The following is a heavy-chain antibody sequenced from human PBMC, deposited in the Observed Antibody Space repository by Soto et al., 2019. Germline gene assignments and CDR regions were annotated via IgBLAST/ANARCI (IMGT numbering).Heavy chain of an antibody. D-gene: IGHD3-22*01. CDR1: GYTFTSSG. J-gene: IGHJ3*01. Sequence: QVHLVQSGAEVKKPGASVKVSCKASGYTFTSSGMSWVRQAPGQGLEWMGWISAHTGSSEYAQRFQGRVTMTTDRSTSTAYMELASLGSDDTAVYYCARAFFYQGSDSRGYSFDAFDFWGPGTLVTVSS. V-gene: IGHV1-18*01. CDR2: ISAHTGSS. CDR3: ARAFFYQGSDSRGYSFDAFDF.